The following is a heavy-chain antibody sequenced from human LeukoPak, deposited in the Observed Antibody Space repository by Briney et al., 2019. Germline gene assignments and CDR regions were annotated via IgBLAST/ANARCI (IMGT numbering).Heavy chain of an antibody. V-gene: IGHV4-59*01. CDR1: GGSISSYY. D-gene: IGHD4-11*01. Sequence: PSETLSLTCTVSGGSISSYYWSWIRQPPGKGLEWIGYIYYRGSTNYNPSLKSRVTISVDTSKNQFSLKLSSVTAADTAVYYCARDYSGKFDSWGQGTLLTVSS. CDR3: ARDYSGKFDS. CDR2: IYYRGST. J-gene: IGHJ4*02.